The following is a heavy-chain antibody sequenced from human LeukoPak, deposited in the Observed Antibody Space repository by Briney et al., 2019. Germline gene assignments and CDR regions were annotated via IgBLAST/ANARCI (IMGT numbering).Heavy chain of an antibody. J-gene: IGHJ5*02. CDR3: ARGTRVAANLHTA. CDR1: GGSISSYY. CDR2: IYYSGST. D-gene: IGHD2-15*01. V-gene: IGHV4-59*01. Sequence: SETLSLTCTVSGGSISSYYWSWIRQPPGKGLEWIGYIYYSGSTNYNPSLKSRVTISVDTSKNQFSLKLSSVTAADTAVYYCARGTRVAANLHTAWGQGTLVTVSS.